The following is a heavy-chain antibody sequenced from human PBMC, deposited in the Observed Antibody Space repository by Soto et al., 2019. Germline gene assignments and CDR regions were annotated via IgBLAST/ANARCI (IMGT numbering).Heavy chain of an antibody. CDR3: ARKAMGAPVDQ. CDR2: ISAYNGDT. J-gene: IGHJ4*02. Sequence: QVQLVQSGTEVKKPGASVKVSCKASGFTFITYGFKWVRQAPGQGLEWMGCISAYNGDTHYAQKFQGRVTMTTDTSTSTAYLELRSLTSDDTAVYYCARKAMGAPVDQWGQGTLVIVSS. D-gene: IGHD5-18*01. V-gene: IGHV1-18*01. CDR1: GFTFITYG.